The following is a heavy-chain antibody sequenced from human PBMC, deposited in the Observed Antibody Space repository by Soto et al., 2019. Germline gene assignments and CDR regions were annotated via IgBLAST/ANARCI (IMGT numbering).Heavy chain of an antibody. J-gene: IGHJ3*02. CDR3: ERDGYNYEKHDAFDI. CDR1: GGSFSGYY. CDR2: INHSGST. Sequence: SETLSLTCAVYGGSFSGYYWSWIRQPPGKGLEWIGEINHSGSTNYNPSLKSRVTISVDTSKNQFSLKLSSVTAADTAVYYCERDGYNYEKHDAFDIWGQGTMVTV. D-gene: IGHD5-12*01. V-gene: IGHV4-34*01.